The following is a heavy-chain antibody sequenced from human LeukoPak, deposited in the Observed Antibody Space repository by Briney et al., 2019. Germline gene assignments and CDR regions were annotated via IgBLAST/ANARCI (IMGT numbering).Heavy chain of an antibody. V-gene: IGHV3-7*01. D-gene: IGHD5-12*01. CDR3: ARGGGGYVSPYYFDY. J-gene: IGHJ4*02. CDR1: GFTFSGYW. CDR2: IKQDGSEK. Sequence: GGSLRLSCAASGFTFSGYWMSWVRQAPGKGLEWVANIKQDGSEKYYVDSVKGRFTISRDNAKNSLYLQMNSLRAEDTAVYYCARGGGGYVSPYYFDYWGQGTLVTVSS.